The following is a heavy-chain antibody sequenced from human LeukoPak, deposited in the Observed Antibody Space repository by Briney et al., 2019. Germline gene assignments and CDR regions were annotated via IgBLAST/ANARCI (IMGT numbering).Heavy chain of an antibody. J-gene: IGHJ4*02. CDR3: ARHYGSGSYYPSY. V-gene: IGHV3-23*01. D-gene: IGHD1-26*01. Sequence: PGGSLRLSCAASRFTFSSYDMSWVRQAPGKGLEWVSAIIGSGGSTYYADSVKGRFTISRDNSKNTLYLQMNSLRAEDTAVYYCARHYGSGSYYPSYWGQGTLVTVSS. CDR2: IIGSGGST. CDR1: RFTFSSYD.